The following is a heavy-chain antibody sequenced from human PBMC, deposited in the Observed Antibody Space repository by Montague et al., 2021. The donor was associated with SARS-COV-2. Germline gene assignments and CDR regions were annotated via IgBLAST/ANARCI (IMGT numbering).Heavy chain of an antibody. CDR3: AGRPTPSYSSGWYLFYYAMDV. J-gene: IGHJ6*02. Sequence: SETLSLTCAISGSSINSYYWSWIRQPPGKGLGWIGYIYYSGSTIYNPSLKSRVTISIDTSKNQFSLKLNSVTAADTAVYYCAGRPTPSYSSGWYLFYYAMDVWGQGTTVTVSS. D-gene: IGHD6-19*01. CDR2: IYYSGST. V-gene: IGHV4-59*01. CDR1: GSSINSYY.